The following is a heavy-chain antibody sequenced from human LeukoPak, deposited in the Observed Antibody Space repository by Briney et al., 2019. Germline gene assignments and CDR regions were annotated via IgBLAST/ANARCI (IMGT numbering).Heavy chain of an antibody. Sequence: PSETLSLTCAVSGDSISSGDYSWSWIRQPSGKGLEWIGYIFHSGHSYYNPSLKSQVTISVDRSKNQFSLRLTSVTAADTAIYYCARELWFVNAPGSWLDPWGQGTQVTVSS. D-gene: IGHD3-10*01. V-gene: IGHV4-30-2*01. CDR1: GDSISSGDYS. CDR2: IFHSGHS. CDR3: ARELWFVNAPGSWLDP. J-gene: IGHJ5*02.